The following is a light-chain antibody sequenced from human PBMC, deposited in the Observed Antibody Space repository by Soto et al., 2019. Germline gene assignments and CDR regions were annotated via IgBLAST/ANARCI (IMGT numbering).Light chain of an antibody. Sequence: MVLTRCPATLSVSPGERVTLSCRASQNLHSFLNWYQQRPGQAPRPLIYDGSKRAAGVPDRISGDGSGTDYTLTISSLEPEDFAVYYCQQRTRWPMTFGQGTRMEIK. V-gene: IGKV3-11*01. CDR3: QQRTRWPMT. CDR2: DGS. CDR1: QNLHSF. J-gene: IGKJ5*01.